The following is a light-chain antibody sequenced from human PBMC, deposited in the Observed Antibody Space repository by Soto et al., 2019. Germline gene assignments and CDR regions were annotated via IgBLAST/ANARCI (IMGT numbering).Light chain of an antibody. CDR3: CSFAHRSTLV. J-gene: IGLJ3*02. CDR1: SGDVGTYNL. V-gene: IGLV2-23*01. Sequence: QSALTQPATVSGSPGQSITISCTGTSGDVGTYNLVSWYRQHPGKAPQLMIYESSKRPSGVSNRFSGSRSGNTASLTISGLQAEDEADYYCCSFAHRSTLVFGGGTKLTVL. CDR2: ESS.